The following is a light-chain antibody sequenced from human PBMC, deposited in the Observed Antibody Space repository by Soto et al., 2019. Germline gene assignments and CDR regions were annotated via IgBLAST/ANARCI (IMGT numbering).Light chain of an antibody. V-gene: IGLV2-23*03. Sequence: QSALTQPASVSGSPGQSITISCTGTSSDVGSYNLVSWYQQHPGKAPKLMIYEGSKRPSGVSNRFSGSKSGNTASLTISGRQAEDEADYYCCSYAGSSTFVEFGGGTQLTVL. J-gene: IGLJ3*02. CDR2: EGS. CDR3: CSYAGSSTFVE. CDR1: SSDVGSYNL.